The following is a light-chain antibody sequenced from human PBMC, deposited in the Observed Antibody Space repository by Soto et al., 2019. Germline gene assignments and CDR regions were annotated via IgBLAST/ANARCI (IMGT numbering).Light chain of an antibody. CDR1: QSVFSS. V-gene: IGKV3-15*01. J-gene: IGKJ1*01. CDR3: QQYHNWPA. Sequence: EIVMTQSPATLSVSPGERATLSCRASQSVFSSLAWYQQKPGQAPRLLIYGAATRATGIPARFSGSGSGTEFTLTISSLQSEYFAVYYCQQYHNWPAFGQGTQVEIK. CDR2: GAA.